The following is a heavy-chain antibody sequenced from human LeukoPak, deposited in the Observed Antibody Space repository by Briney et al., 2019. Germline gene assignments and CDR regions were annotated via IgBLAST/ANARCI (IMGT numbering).Heavy chain of an antibody. CDR1: GGSFSGYY. D-gene: IGHD5-12*01. Sequence: KPSETLSLTCAVYGGSFSGYYWSWIRQPPGKGLEWIGEINHSGSTNYNPSLKSRVTISVDTSKNQFSLKPSSVTAADTAVYYCARDGYSGYDRLGYWGQGTLVTVSS. CDR2: INHSGST. V-gene: IGHV4-34*01. J-gene: IGHJ4*02. CDR3: ARDGYSGYDRLGY.